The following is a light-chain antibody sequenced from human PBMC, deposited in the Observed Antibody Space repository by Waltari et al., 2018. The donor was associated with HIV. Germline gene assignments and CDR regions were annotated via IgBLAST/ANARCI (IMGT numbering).Light chain of an antibody. CDR3: AAWDDTLNGWV. J-gene: IGLJ3*02. CDR1: SSHIGKTA. Sequence: QSVLTQPPSVSAAPRQRVSISCSGSSSHIGKTAVNWYQQIPGTAPRLLIYYDDLVPSGVSDRFSGSKSGTSASLAISGLQSEDEADYYCAAWDDTLNGWVFGGGTKLTVL. CDR2: YDD. V-gene: IGLV1-36*01.